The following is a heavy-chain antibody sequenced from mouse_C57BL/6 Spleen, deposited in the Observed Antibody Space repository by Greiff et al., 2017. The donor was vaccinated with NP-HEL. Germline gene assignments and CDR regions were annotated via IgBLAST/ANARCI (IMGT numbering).Heavy chain of an antibody. CDR2: IYPGDGDT. J-gene: IGHJ4*01. V-gene: IGHV1-82*01. D-gene: IGHD1-1*01. CDR3: APYYYGSSYPYAMDY. CDR1: GYAFSSSW. Sequence: QVQLQQSGPELVTPGASVKISCKASGYAFSSSWMNWVKQRPGKGLEWIGRIYPGDGDTNYNGKFKGKATLTADKSSSTAYMQLSSLTSEDSAVYFCAPYYYGSSYPYAMDYWGQGTSVTVSS.